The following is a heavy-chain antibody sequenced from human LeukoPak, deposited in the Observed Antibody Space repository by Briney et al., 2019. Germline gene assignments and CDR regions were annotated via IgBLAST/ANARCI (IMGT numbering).Heavy chain of an antibody. D-gene: IGHD4-17*01. J-gene: IGHJ4*02. Sequence: GGSLRLSCAASGFTFSSYVMSWVRQAPGKGLEWVSAISGSGGSTYYADSVKGRFTISRDNSKNTLYLQMNSLRAEDTAVYYCAKASHGDYTFDYWGQGTLVTVSS. CDR3: AKASHGDYTFDY. CDR2: ISGSGGST. CDR1: GFTFSSYV. V-gene: IGHV3-23*01.